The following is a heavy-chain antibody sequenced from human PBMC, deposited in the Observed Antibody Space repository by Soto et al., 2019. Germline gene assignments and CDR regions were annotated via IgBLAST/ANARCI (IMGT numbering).Heavy chain of an antibody. D-gene: IGHD1-1*01. V-gene: IGHV3-49*03. J-gene: IGHJ4*02. CDR3: TRVASHSDWNPDHFDY. Sequence: GWSLRLSCTASGFTVGVYAMSWFLKAPGQGLEWVGFISSKAYGGTTEYAASVKGRFTISRDDSKSIAYLQINSLKTEDTAVYYCTRVASHSDWNPDHFDYWGQGTLVTVSS. CDR2: ISSKAYGGTT. CDR1: GFTVGVYA.